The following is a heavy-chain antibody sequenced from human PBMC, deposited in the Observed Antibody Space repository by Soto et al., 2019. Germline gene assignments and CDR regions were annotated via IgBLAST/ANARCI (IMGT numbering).Heavy chain of an antibody. D-gene: IGHD4-4*01. CDR2: ISSSSSYI. V-gene: IGHV3-21*04. CDR1: GFTFSSYS. J-gene: IGHJ4*02. CDR3: AKGVEFNAYRAPDF. Sequence: PGGSLRLSCAASGFTFSSYSMNWVRQAPGKGLEWVSSISSSSSYIYYADSVKGRFTISRDNSKNTLSLQMNSLRAEDTSVYYCAKGVEFNAYRAPDFWGQGTLVTVSS.